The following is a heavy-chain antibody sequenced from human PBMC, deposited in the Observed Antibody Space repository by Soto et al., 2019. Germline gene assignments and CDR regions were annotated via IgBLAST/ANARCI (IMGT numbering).Heavy chain of an antibody. D-gene: IGHD2-15*01. V-gene: IGHV3-30-3*01. CDR1: GFTFSSYA. CDR3: ARVEGYFDY. CDR2: ISYDGTNK. J-gene: IGHJ4*02. Sequence: QVQLVESGGGVVQPGRSLRLSCAASGFTFSSYAMDWVRQAPGKGLEWVAFISYDGTNKYYPDSVKGRFTISRDNSKNTLYLQMNSLRAEDTAVYYCARVEGYFDYWGQGTLVTVSS.